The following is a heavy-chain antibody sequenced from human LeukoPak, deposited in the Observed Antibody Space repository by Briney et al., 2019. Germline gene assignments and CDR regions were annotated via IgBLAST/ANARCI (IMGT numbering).Heavy chain of an antibody. D-gene: IGHD6-6*01. V-gene: IGHV4-34*01. CDR2: INHSGST. J-gene: IGHJ4*02. CDR3: ARDGSSSFPRSGFLRYFDY. Sequence: SETLSLTCAVYGGSFSGYYWSWIRQPPGKGLEWIGEINHSGSTNYNPPLKSRVTISVDTSKNQFSLKLSSVTAADTAVYYCARDGSSSFPRSGFLRYFDYWGQGTLVTVSS. CDR1: GGSFSGYY.